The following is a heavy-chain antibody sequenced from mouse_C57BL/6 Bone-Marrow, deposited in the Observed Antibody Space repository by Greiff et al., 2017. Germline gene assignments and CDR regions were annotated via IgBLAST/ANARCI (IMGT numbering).Heavy chain of an antibody. D-gene: IGHD2-3*01. Sequence: QVQLKQSGAELVKPGASVKMSCKASGYTFTSYWITWVKQRPGQGLEWIGDIYPGSGSTNYNEKFKSKATLTVDTSSSTAYMQLSSLTSEDSAVYYCAKRLLSYFDYWGQGTTLTVSS. CDR2: IYPGSGST. CDR1: GYTFTSYW. V-gene: IGHV1-55*01. J-gene: IGHJ2*01. CDR3: AKRLLSYFDY.